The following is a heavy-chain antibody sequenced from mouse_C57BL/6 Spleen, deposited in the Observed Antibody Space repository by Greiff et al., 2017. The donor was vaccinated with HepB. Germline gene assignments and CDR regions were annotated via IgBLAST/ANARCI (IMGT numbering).Heavy chain of an antibody. CDR3: ARSGYYGTPGYFDV. Sequence: VQLQQSGAELAKPGASVKLSCKASGYTFTSYWMHWVKQRPGQGLEWIGYINPSSGYTKYNQKFKDKAKLTADKTSSTAYMQLSSMTYEDSAVYYCARSGYYGTPGYFDVWGTGTTVTVSS. V-gene: IGHV1-7*01. D-gene: IGHD1-1*01. CDR2: INPSSGYT. CDR1: GYTFTSYW. J-gene: IGHJ1*03.